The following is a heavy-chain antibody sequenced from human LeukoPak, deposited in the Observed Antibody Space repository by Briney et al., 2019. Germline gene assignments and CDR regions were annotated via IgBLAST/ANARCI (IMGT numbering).Heavy chain of an antibody. D-gene: IGHD2-15*01. V-gene: IGHV1-2*02. J-gene: IGHJ6*02. Sequence: GASVKVSCKASGYTFTGYYMHWVRQAPGQGLEWMGWINPNSGGTNYAQKFQGRVTMTRDTSISTAYMELSRLRSDDTAVYYCASYGEPIGYCSGGSCYSPYYYYGMDVWGQGTTVTVSS. CDR3: ASYGEPIGYCSGGSCYSPYYYYGMDV. CDR2: INPNSGGT. CDR1: GYTFTGYY.